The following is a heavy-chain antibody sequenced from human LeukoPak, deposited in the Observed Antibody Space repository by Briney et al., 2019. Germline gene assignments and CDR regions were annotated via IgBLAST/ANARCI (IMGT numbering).Heavy chain of an antibody. CDR2: ISSSGSTI. CDR3: ARDLFWAFDI. V-gene: IGHV3-48*04. J-gene: IGHJ3*02. CDR1: GFTFSSYM. Sequence: PGGSLRLSCAASGFTFSSYMMTWVRQAPGKGLEWVSYISSSGSTIYYADSVKGRFTISRDNAKNSPYLQMNSLRAEDTAVYYCARDLFWAFDIWGQGTMVTVSS.